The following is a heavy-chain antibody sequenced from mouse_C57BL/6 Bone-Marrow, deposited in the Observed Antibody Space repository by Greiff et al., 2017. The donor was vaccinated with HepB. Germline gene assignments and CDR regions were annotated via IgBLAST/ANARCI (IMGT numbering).Heavy chain of an antibody. CDR1: GYTFTSYG. D-gene: IGHD1-1*01. Sequence: VHLVESGAELARPGASVKLSCKASGYTFTSYGISWVKQRTGQGLEWIGEIYPRSGNTYYNEKFKGKATLTADKSSSTAYMELRSLTSEDSAVYFCARITTVYYFDYWGQGTTLTVSS. V-gene: IGHV1-81*01. CDR2: IYPRSGNT. J-gene: IGHJ2*01. CDR3: ARITTVYYFDY.